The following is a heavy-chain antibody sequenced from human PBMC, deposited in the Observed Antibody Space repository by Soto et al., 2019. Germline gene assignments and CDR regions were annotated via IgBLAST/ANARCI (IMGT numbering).Heavy chain of an antibody. J-gene: IGHJ4*02. D-gene: IGHD3-10*01. V-gene: IGHV1-69*06. CDR3: AIWVRGRNSGYFDY. CDR1: GGTFSSYA. Sequence: QVQLVQSGAEVKKPGSSVTVSCKASGGTFSSYAISWVRQAPGQGLEWMGGIIPIFGTANYAQKFQGRVTITADKSTSTGYRELSRLRSEDTAVYYGAIWVRGRNSGYFDYWGQGTLVTVSS. CDR2: IIPIFGTA.